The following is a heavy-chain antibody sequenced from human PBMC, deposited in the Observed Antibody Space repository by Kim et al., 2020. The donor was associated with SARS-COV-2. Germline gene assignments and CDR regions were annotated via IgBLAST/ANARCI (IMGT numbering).Heavy chain of an antibody. V-gene: IGHV4-31*02. J-gene: IGHJ4*02. CDR3: ARLKEGAAAGSVDY. Sequence: PSLKSRVTISVDTSKNQFSLKLSSVTAADTAVYYCARLKEGAAAGSVDYWGQGTLVTVSS. D-gene: IGHD6-13*01.